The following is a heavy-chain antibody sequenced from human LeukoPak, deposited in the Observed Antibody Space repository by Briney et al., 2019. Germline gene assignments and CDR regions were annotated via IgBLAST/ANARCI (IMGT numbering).Heavy chain of an antibody. D-gene: IGHD1-26*01. Sequence: GESLKICCKVSGYTFTSYWIGWVRQMPGKGLECMGIIYPGDSATRYIPSLQGHVSISADKSISTAYLQWSSLKASDTAIYYCARRGAGDYFDYWGQGTLVTVSS. CDR2: IYPGDSAT. V-gene: IGHV5-51*01. CDR1: GYTFTSYW. J-gene: IGHJ4*02. CDR3: ARRGAGDYFDY.